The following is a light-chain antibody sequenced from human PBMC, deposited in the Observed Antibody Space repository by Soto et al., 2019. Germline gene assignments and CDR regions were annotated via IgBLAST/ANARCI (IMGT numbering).Light chain of an antibody. J-gene: IGKJ1*01. CDR2: GAS. Sequence: IRCKQGPRTLSLSTGERATLSCRASQSVSNNYLAWYQQKPGQAPRLLIYGASNRATGIPDRFSGSGSGTDFTLTISRPEPEDFAVYYCQQYGRSGTFGQGPKVDIK. V-gene: IGKV3-20*01. CDR3: QQYGRSGT. CDR1: QSVSNNY.